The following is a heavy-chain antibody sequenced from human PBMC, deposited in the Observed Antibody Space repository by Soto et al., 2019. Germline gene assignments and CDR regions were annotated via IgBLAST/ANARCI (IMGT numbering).Heavy chain of an antibody. J-gene: IGHJ6*03. CDR2: ISGSGGST. D-gene: IGHD4-17*01. CDR1: GFTFSSYA. CDR3: AKSRDYGDYRSAGYYYYYYMDV. V-gene: IGHV3-23*01. Sequence: GGSLRLSCAASGFTFSSYAMSWVRQAPGKGLEWVSAISGSGGSTYYADSVKGRFTISRDNSKNTLYLQMNSLRAEDTAVYYCAKSRDYGDYRSAGYYYYYYMDVWGKGTTVTVSS.